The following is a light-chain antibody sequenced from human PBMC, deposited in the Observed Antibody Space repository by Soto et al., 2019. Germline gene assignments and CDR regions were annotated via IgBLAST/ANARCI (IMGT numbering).Light chain of an antibody. J-gene: IGKJ2*01. CDR1: QSVSSY. V-gene: IGKV3-11*01. Sequence: EIVLTQSPATLSLSPGERATLSCRASQSVSSYLAWYQQKPGQAPRLLIYDASNRATGIPARFSGSGSGTAFTLTISSLEPEDFAVYYCQQRSNWPPYTCGQGTKLEIK. CDR2: DAS. CDR3: QQRSNWPPYT.